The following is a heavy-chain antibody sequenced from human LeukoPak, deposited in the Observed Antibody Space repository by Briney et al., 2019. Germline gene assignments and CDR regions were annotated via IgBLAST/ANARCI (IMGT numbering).Heavy chain of an antibody. CDR3: ARRKTNWGPGSAFDI. CDR2: IIPMFGTA. V-gene: IGHV1-69*01. D-gene: IGHD7-27*01. Sequence: SVKVSCKASGGTFSSYAISWVRQAPGQGLEWMGGIIPMFGTANYAQKFQGRVTITADESTSTGYMEMSSLRSEDTAVYYCARRKTNWGPGSAFDIWGQGTMVTVSS. J-gene: IGHJ3*02. CDR1: GGTFSSYA.